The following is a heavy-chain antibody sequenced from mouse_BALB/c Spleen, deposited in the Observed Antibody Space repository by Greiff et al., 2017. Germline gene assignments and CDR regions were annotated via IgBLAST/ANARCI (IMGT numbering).Heavy chain of an antibody. V-gene: IGHV1-20*02. CDR2: INPYNGDT. Sequence: VQLKQSGPELVKPGASVKISCKASGYSFTGYFMNWVMQSHGKSLEWIGRINPYNGDTFYNQKFKGKATLTVDKSSSTAHMELRSLASEDSAVYYCARDYYGYAMDYWGQGTSVTVSS. D-gene: IGHD1-1*01. CDR1: GYSFTGYF. J-gene: IGHJ4*01. CDR3: ARDYYGYAMDY.